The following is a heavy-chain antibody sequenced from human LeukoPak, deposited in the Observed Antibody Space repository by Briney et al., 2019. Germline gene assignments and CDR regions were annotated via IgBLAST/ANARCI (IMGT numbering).Heavy chain of an antibody. CDR2: INPSGGST. CDR3: ARDGSWELLGNDFDY. V-gene: IGHV1-46*01. D-gene: IGHD1-26*01. J-gene: IGHJ4*02. CDR1: GYTFTSYH. Sequence: ASVKVSCKASGYTFTSYHMHWVRQAPGQGLGWMGIINPSGGSTSYAQKLQGRVTMTTDTSTSTAYVELRSLRSDDTAVYYCARDGSWELLGNDFDYWGQGTLVTVSS.